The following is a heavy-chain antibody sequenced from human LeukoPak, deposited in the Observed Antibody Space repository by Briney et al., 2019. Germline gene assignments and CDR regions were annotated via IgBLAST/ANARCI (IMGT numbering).Heavy chain of an antibody. CDR1: GGSFSGYY. CDR2: INHSGST. J-gene: IGHJ4*02. CDR3: ARPSPRGVATFKYFDY. Sequence: NTSETLSLTCAVYGGSFSGYYWSWIRQPPGKGLEWIGEINHSGSTNYNPSLKSRVTISVDTSKNQFSLKLSSVTAADTAVYYCARPSPRGVATFKYFDYWGQGTLVTVSS. D-gene: IGHD5-12*01. V-gene: IGHV4-34*01.